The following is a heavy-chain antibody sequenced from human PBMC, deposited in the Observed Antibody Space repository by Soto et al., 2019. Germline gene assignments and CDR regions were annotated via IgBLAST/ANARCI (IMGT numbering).Heavy chain of an antibody. D-gene: IGHD3-3*01. CDR3: ARYYDFWGGYYTGFNLVDY. CDR2: LNPNSGDT. V-gene: IGHV1-8*01. J-gene: IGHJ4*02. CDR1: GYTFTSYD. Sequence: ASVKVSCKASGYTFTSYDINWVRQATGQGLEWMGWLNPNSGDTGYAQKFQGRVTMTRNTSISTAYMELSSLRSEDTAVYYCARYYDFWGGYYTGFNLVDYWGQG.